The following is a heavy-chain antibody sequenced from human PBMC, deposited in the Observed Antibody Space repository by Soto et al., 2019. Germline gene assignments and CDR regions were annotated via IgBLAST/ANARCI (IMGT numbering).Heavy chain of an antibody. CDR1: GGTFSSYA. J-gene: IGHJ6*02. CDR2: IISIFGTA. CDR3: AVGGYSYGFYGYGMDV. V-gene: IGHV1-69*01. D-gene: IGHD5-18*01. Sequence: QVQLVQSGAEVKKPGSSVKVSCKASGGTFSSYAISWVRQAPGQGLEWMGGIISIFGTANYAQKFQGRVTITADESTSTAYMELSSLRSEDTAVYYCAVGGYSYGFYGYGMDVWGQGTTVTVSS.